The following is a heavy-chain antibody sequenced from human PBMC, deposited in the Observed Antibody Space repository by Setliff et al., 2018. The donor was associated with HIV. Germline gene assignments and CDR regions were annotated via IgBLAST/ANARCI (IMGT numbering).Heavy chain of an antibody. V-gene: IGHV4-39*03. CDR3: TTDLVDPPAFGLDY. CDR1: GGPVTSSSYF. Sequence: SETLSLTCTVSGGPVTSSSYFWGWVRQPPGKGLEWIGSIYHSGTIYYSPSLKSRVTMSVDTSKNQFSLNLSSVTAADTAVYYCTTDLVDPPAFGLDYWGLGTLVTVS. CDR2: IYHSGTI. D-gene: IGHD3-3*02. J-gene: IGHJ4*02.